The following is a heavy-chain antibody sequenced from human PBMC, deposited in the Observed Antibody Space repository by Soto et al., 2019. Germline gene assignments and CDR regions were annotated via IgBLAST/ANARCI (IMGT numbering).Heavy chain of an antibody. J-gene: IGHJ6*04. Sequence: EVQLVESGGDLVQPGGSLRLSCAASGFTVSSKYMSWVRQAPGKGLEWVSLIQSGGSTYYAGSVKGRFTIXRDYSENTXXXXXXXXXXXXXAVYYCTRDDVHCNGGRCYGVPMDVWGKGTTVTVSA. CDR2: IQSGGST. V-gene: IGHV3-66*01. CDR3: TRDDVHCNGGRCYGVPMDV. CDR1: GFTVSSKY. D-gene: IGHD2-15*01.